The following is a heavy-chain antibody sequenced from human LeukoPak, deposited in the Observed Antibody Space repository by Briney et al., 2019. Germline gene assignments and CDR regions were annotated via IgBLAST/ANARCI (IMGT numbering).Heavy chain of an antibody. D-gene: IGHD5-24*01. CDR3: ARSVDHYFDY. V-gene: IGHV3-53*01. CDR2: IYSGGSI. Sequence: GGSLRLSCAASGFTVSSNYMSWVRQAPGKGLEWVSIIYSGGSIYYADSVQGRFTISRDNSKNTVYLQMNSLRAEDTAVYYCARSVDHYFDYWGQGSLVTVSP. J-gene: IGHJ4*02. CDR1: GFTVSSNY.